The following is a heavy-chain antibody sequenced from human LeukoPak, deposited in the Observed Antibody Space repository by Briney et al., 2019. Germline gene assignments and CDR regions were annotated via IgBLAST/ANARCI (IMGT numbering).Heavy chain of an antibody. CDR3: AKGGQTYYYGSGSYWAIPPFDY. CDR2: ISGSGGST. Sequence: GGSLRLSCAASGFTFSSYAMSWVRQAPGKGLEWVSAISGSGGSTYYADSAKGRFTISRDNSKNTLYLQMNSLRAEDTAVYYCAKGGQTYYYGSGSYWAIPPFDYWGQGTLVTVSS. V-gene: IGHV3-23*01. J-gene: IGHJ4*02. CDR1: GFTFSSYA. D-gene: IGHD3-10*01.